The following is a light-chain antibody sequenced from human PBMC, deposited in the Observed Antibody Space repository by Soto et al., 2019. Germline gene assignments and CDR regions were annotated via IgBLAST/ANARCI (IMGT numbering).Light chain of an antibody. V-gene: IGLV2-14*01. CDR2: EVS. CDR3: SSYTSSSTLAWV. Sequence: QSVLTQPASVSGSPGQSITISCTGTSSDVGGYNYVSWYQQHPGKAPKLKIYEVSNRPSGVSNRFSGSKSGNTASLTISGLQAEDEADYYCSSYTSSSTLAWVFGGGTKLTVL. J-gene: IGLJ3*02. CDR1: SSDVGGYNY.